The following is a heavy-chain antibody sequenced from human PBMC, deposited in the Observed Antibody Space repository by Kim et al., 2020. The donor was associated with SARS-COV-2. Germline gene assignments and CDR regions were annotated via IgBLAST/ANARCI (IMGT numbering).Heavy chain of an antibody. CDR3: ARGPSRGELDP. CDR1: GFTLRSAA. Sequence: GGSLRLSCVASGFTLRSAAMSWVRQAPGKGLEWISAINSDGTKTYYTDPVRGRFAVSRDNSKNTVYLQLNSLRVEDTAIYYCARGPSRGELDPWGQGTLVTVSS. D-gene: IGHD3-16*01. V-gene: IGHV3-23*01. J-gene: IGHJ5*02. CDR2: INSDGTKT.